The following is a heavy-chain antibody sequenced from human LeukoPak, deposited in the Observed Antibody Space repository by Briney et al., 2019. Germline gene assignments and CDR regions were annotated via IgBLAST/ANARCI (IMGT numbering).Heavy chain of an antibody. J-gene: IGHJ4*02. D-gene: IGHD1-26*01. CDR3: ARHSGSYGPFDY. CDR1: RGSISSYY. Sequence: PSETLSLTCNVSRGSISSYYWSWIRQPPGKGLEWIGYIYYSGSTNYNPSLKSRVTISVDTSENRFSLKLTSVTAADTAVYYCARHSGSYGPFDYWGQGTLVTVSS. V-gene: IGHV4-59*08. CDR2: IYYSGST.